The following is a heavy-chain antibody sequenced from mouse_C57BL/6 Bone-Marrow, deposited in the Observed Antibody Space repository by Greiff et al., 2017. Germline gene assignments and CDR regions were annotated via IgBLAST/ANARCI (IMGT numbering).Heavy chain of an antibody. CDR2: IYPGSGNT. D-gene: IGHD1-1*01. CDR1: GYTFTDYY. V-gene: IGHV1-76*01. Sequence: QVQLQQSGAELVRPGASVKLSCKASGYTFTDYYINWVKQRPGQGLEWIARIYPGSGNTYYNEKFKGKATLTAEKSSSTAYMQLSSLTSDDSAVYFCARGDYGSSYWYFDVWGTGTTVTVSS. CDR3: ARGDYGSSYWYFDV. J-gene: IGHJ1*03.